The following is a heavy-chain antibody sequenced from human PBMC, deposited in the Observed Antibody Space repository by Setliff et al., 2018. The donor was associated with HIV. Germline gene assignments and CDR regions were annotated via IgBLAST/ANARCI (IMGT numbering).Heavy chain of an antibody. CDR1: GDTFNNYA. CDR2: ISTYNGNT. CDR3: ARSGSDYSSGWSTGGDFDY. D-gene: IGHD6-19*01. Sequence: PGASVKVSCKASGDTFNNYAISWVRQAPGQGLEWMGWISTYNGNTNYAQKLQGRVTMTTDTSTTTAYMELRSLKSDDTAVYYCARSGSDYSSGWSTGGDFDYWGQGTLVTVSS. J-gene: IGHJ4*02. V-gene: IGHV1-18*04.